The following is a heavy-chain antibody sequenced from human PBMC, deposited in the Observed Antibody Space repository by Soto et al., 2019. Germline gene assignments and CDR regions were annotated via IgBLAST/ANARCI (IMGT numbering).Heavy chain of an antibody. CDR2: IIPIFGTA. CDR1: GGTFSSYA. V-gene: IGHV1-69*13. J-gene: IGHJ6*02. D-gene: IGHD3-10*01. CDR3: ARVEAPMVRGVAKTHYYYYGMDV. Sequence: VASVKVSCKASGGTFSSYAISRVRQAPGQGLEWMGGIIPIFGTANYAQKFQGRVTITADESTSTAYMELSSLRSEDTAVYYCARVEAPMVRGVAKTHYYYYGMDVWGQGTTVTVS.